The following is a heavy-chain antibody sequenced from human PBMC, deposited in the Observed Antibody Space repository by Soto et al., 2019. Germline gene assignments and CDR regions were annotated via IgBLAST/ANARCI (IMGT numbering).Heavy chain of an antibody. V-gene: IGHV1-8*01. CDR1: GYSFTNND. Sequence: QVQLVQSGAEVREPGASVKVSCKASGYSFTNNDVSWVRQATGQGLEWMGWMNPGSGDTGYAQKFQGRVTMTRDISIATAYMELSSLRSDDTAIYYCARMATFGSLNWFVPWGQGTLVTVSS. CDR3: ARMATFGSLNWFVP. J-gene: IGHJ5*02. CDR2: MNPGSGDT. D-gene: IGHD3-16*01.